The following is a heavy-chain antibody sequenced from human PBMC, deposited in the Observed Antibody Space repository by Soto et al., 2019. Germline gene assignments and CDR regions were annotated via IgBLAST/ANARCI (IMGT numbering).Heavy chain of an antibody. CDR2: IIPIFGTA. V-gene: IGHV1-69*13. CDR3: ARDLLRITTNTPPIYYGMDV. D-gene: IGHD3-3*01. Sequence: GASVKVSCKASGGTFSSYAISWVRQAPGQGLEWMGGIIPIFGTANYAQKFQGRVTITADESTSTAYMELSSLRSEDTAVYYCARDLLRITTNTPPIYYGMDVWGQGTTVTVSS. J-gene: IGHJ6*02. CDR1: GGTFSSYA.